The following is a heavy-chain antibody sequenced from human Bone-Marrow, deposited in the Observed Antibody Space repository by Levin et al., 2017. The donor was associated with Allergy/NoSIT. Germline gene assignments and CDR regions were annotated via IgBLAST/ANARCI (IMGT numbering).Heavy chain of an antibody. V-gene: IGHV1-46*01. D-gene: IGHD3-10*01. Sequence: PVASVKVSCKASGYRITNYHMHWVRQAPGQGLEWMGIIKADGGDTTYAQKFQGRVTMTRDTSTNTVYMELSSLRSDYTAVYYCAREDLPGTKNFKYWGQGTLVTVSS. J-gene: IGHJ4*02. CDR2: IKADGGDT. CDR1: GYRITNYH. CDR3: AREDLPGTKNFKY.